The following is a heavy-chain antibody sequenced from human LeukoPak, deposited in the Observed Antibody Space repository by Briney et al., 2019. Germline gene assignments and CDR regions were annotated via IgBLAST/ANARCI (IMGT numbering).Heavy chain of an antibody. Sequence: PGGSLRLSCAASGFSFSDTYINWVRQIPGTGLEWVGLINNKADRGEIEYAAPVKDRFTISRDDSKNTVYLQTSSLKTEDTAVYYCTTESSGSLPYWGQGTLVTVSS. D-gene: IGHD1-26*01. CDR1: GFSFSDTY. J-gene: IGHJ4*02. V-gene: IGHV3-15*07. CDR2: INNKADRGEI. CDR3: TTESSGSLPY.